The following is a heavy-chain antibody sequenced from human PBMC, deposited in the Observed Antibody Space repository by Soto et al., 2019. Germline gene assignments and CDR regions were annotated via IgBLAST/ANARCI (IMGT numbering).Heavy chain of an antibody. CDR1: GFTFSSYE. CDR2: ISSSGSTI. V-gene: IGHV3-48*03. D-gene: IGHD3-3*01. Sequence: PGGSLRLSCAASGFTFSSYEMNRVRQAPGKGLEWVSYISSSGSTIYYADSVKGRFTISRDNAKNSLYLQMNSLRAEDTAVYYCAGTITIFGSGAFDIWGQGTMVTVS. J-gene: IGHJ3*02. CDR3: AGTITIFGSGAFDI.